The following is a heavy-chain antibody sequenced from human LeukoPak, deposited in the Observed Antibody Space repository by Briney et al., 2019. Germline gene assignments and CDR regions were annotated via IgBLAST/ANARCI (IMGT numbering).Heavy chain of an antibody. J-gene: IGHJ4*02. CDR1: GFTLSSDW. V-gene: IGHV3-7*01. D-gene: IGHD3-22*01. Sequence: GSLRLSCAASGFTLSSDWMSWVREALGKGREWVSNIKQDGSEKYYVDSVKGRFTISRDNAKNSLYLQMNSLRAEDTAVYYCAREAVNYYDTSGYYYWGRGTLVTVSS. CDR2: IKQDGSEK. CDR3: AREAVNYYDTSGYYY.